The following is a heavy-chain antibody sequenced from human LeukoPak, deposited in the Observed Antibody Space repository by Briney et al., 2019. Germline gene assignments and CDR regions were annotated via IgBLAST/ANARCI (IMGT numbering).Heavy chain of an antibody. V-gene: IGHV4-59*08. J-gene: IGHJ4*02. CDR3: ARWYSSGWAFDY. CDR2: VHYSGST. Sequence: SETLSLTCTVSGGTISSHYWNWIRQPPGKGLEWIGYVHYSGSTKYNPSLKSRVTISVDTSKNQFSPKLSSVTAADTAVYYCARWYSSGWAFDYWGQGTLVTVSS. CDR1: GGTISSHY. D-gene: IGHD6-19*01.